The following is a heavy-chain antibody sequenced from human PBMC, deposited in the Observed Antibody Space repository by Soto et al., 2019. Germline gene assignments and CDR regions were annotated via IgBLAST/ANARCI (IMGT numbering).Heavy chain of an antibody. V-gene: IGHV4-59*12. J-gene: IGHJ4*02. D-gene: IGHD4-17*01. CDR3: ARAPTTVTTLFDY. CDR1: GGSISSYY. CDR2: IYHSGST. Sequence: SETLSLTCTVSGGSISSYYWSWIRQPPGKGLEWIGYIYHSGSTYYNPSLKSRVTISVDRSKNQFSLKLSSVTAADTAVYYCARAPTTVTTLFDYWGQGTLVTVSS.